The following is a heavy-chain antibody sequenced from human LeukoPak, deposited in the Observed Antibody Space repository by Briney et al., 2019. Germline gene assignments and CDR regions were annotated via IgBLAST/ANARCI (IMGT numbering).Heavy chain of an antibody. CDR2: IYYSGST. Sequence: SETLSLTCTVSGDSISSSGYYWSWIRQPPGKGLEWIGYIYYSGSTNYNPSLKSRVTISVDTSKNQFSLKLSSVTAADTAVYYCARDRYYYDSSGYSNWFDPWGQGTLVTVSS. J-gene: IGHJ5*02. V-gene: IGHV4-61*08. CDR1: GDSISSSGYY. D-gene: IGHD3-22*01. CDR3: ARDRYYYDSSGYSNWFDP.